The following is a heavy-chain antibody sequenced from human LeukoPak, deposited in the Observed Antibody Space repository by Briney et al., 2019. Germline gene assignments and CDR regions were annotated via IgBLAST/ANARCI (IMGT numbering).Heavy chain of an antibody. V-gene: IGHV3-21*01. CDR2: ISSSSSYI. D-gene: IGHD1-1*01. CDR1: GFTFSSYS. Sequence: MAGGSLRLSCAASGFTFSSYSMNWVRQAPGKGLEWVSSISSSSSYIYYADSVKGRFTISRDNAKNSLYLQVNSLRAEDTAVYYCARSNWPYYFDYWGQGTLVTVSS. J-gene: IGHJ4*02. CDR3: ARSNWPYYFDY.